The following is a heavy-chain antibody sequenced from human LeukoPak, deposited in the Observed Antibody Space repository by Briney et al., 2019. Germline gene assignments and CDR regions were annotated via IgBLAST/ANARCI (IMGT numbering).Heavy chain of an antibody. CDR1: GFTFSSYS. CDR3: ARDLRIVSGSYLDY. D-gene: IGHD1-26*01. V-gene: IGHV3-21*01. Sequence: GGSLRLSCAASGFTFSSYSMNWVRQAPGKGLEWVSSISSGSIYIYYEDSVKGRFTISRDNAKNSLYLQMNSLRAEDTAIYYCARDLRIVSGSYLDYWGQGTLVTVSS. J-gene: IGHJ4*02. CDR2: ISSGSIYI.